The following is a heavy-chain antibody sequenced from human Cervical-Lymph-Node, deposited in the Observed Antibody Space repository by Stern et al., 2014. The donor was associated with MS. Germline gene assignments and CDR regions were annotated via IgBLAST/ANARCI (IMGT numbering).Heavy chain of an antibody. CDR1: GYTFSSRG. Sequence: QVQLVQSGPEVKKPGAAVKVSCKASGYTFSSRGISWVRQAPGQGLEWMGWISGYKAKSKYAEKFQGRVPMTRDTSTSTAYMELRSLAFKDTAVYYCTRVDCTSTNCLYYNYGMDFWGQGTTVTVSS. J-gene: IGHJ6*02. V-gene: IGHV1-18*04. CDR3: TRVDCTSTNCLYYNYGMDF. CDR2: ISGYKAKS. D-gene: IGHD2-2*01.